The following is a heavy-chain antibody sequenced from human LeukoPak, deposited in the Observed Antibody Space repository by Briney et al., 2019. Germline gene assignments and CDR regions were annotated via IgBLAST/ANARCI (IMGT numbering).Heavy chain of an antibody. Sequence: PGGSLRLSCAASGFYLSGFWMHWVRQVPGKGLIWVPRINADGRITNYADSVKGRFTISRDNAKNTLYLQMNSLRAEDTAVYYCAREAEGYCDGGRCYTGGYMDVWGKGTTVTVS. J-gene: IGHJ6*03. CDR2: INADGRIT. CDR3: AREAEGYCDGGRCYTGGYMDV. CDR1: GFYLSGFW. D-gene: IGHD2-15*01. V-gene: IGHV3-74*01.